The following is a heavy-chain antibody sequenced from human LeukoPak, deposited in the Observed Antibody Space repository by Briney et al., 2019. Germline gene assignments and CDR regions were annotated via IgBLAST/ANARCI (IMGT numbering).Heavy chain of an antibody. D-gene: IGHD2-2*02. J-gene: IGHJ6*03. CDR2: IYSSGRT. V-gene: IGHV4-4*07. CDR1: GGSISSYY. CDR3: ARGGGIPDPDYYYYYMDV. Sequence: PSETLSLTCTVSGGSISSYYWSWIRQPAGKGLEWIGRIYSSGRTNYNASLKSRVTMSVDTSKNQFSLKLSSVTAADTAVYYCARGGGIPDPDYYYYYMDVWGKGTTVTVSS.